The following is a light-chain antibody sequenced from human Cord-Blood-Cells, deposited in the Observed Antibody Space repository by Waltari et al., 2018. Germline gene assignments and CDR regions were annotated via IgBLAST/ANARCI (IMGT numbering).Light chain of an antibody. CDR2: DVS. CDR3: CSYAGSYIWV. CDR1: SSDVGGYNY. V-gene: IGLV2-11*01. J-gene: IGLJ3*02. Sequence: PRSVSGSPGQSVTISCTGTSSDVGGYNYVSWYQQHPGKAPKLMIYDVSKRPSGVPDRFSGSKSGNTASLTISGLQAEDEADYYCCSYAGSYIWVFGGGTKLTVL.